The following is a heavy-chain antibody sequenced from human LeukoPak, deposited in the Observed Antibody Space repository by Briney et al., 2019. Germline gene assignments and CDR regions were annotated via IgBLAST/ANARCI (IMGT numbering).Heavy chain of an antibody. CDR2: ISGSGGST. V-gene: IGHV3-23*01. J-gene: IGHJ4*02. D-gene: IGHD3-9*01. CDR3: AKDGVYYDILTGYPPDY. CDR1: GFTFSSYA. Sequence: PGGSLRLSCAASGFTFSSYAMSWVRQAPGKGLEWVSAISGSGGSTYYADSVKGRFTISRDNSKNTLYLQMNSLRAEDTAVYYCAKDGVYYDILTGYPPDYWGQGTLVTVSS.